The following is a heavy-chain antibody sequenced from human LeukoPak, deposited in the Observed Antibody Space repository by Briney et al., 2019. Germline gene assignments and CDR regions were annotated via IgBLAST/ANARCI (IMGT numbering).Heavy chain of an antibody. CDR3: ARAPPTYYYDSSGYSPFDY. Sequence: SETLSLTCTVSGGSISSGGYYWSWIRQHPGKGLEWIGYIYYSGSTYYNPSLKSRVTISVDTSKNQFSLKLSSVTDADTAVYYCARAPPTYYYDSSGYSPFDYWGQGTLVTVSS. V-gene: IGHV4-31*03. D-gene: IGHD3-22*01. J-gene: IGHJ4*02. CDR1: GGSISSGGYY. CDR2: IYYSGST.